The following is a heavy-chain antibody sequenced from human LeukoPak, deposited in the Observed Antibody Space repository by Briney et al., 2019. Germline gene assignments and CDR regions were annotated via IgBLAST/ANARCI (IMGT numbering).Heavy chain of an antibody. V-gene: IGHV3-53*01. Sequence: PGGSLRLSCAASGFTVSSNYMSWVRQAPGKGLEWVSVIYSGGSTYYADSVKGRFTISRDNSKNTLYLQINSLRAEDTAVYYCARAGGNYYYYMDVWGKGTTVTVSS. D-gene: IGHD3-16*01. J-gene: IGHJ6*03. CDR2: IYSGGST. CDR1: GFTVSSNY. CDR3: ARAGGNYYYYMDV.